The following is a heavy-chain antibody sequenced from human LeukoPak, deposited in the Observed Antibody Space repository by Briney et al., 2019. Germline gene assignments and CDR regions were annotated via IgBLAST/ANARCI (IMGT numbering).Heavy chain of an antibody. CDR2: ISGSGGST. Sequence: GGSLRLSCAASGFTFSSYAMSWVRQAPGKGLEWVSAISGSGGSTYYADSVKGRFTISRDNSKNTLYLQMNSLRAEDTAVYYCARHIPHYYGSGSYFDYWGQGTLVTVSS. J-gene: IGHJ4*02. V-gene: IGHV3-23*01. CDR1: GFTFSSYA. D-gene: IGHD3-10*01. CDR3: ARHIPHYYGSGSYFDY.